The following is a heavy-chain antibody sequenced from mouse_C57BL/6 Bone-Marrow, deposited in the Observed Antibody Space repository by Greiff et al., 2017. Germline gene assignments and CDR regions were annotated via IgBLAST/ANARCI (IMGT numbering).Heavy chain of an antibody. CDR1: GFSLTSYG. CDR2: IWSGAST. V-gene: IGHV2-4*01. CDR3: VHLDEWFAF. Sequence: VKLVESGPGLVQPSQRLSISCTVSGFSLTSYGVHWVRQPPGKGLEWLGVIWSGASTDYNDDFISRLSISKDNSKSQAFFKMNSLQADDTAIYYCVHLDEWFAFGGQGTLVTVSA. J-gene: IGHJ3*01.